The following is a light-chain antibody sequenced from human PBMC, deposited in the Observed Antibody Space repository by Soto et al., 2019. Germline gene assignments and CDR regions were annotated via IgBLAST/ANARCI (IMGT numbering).Light chain of an antibody. CDR3: QQYGNSPPT. J-gene: IGKJ2*01. V-gene: IGKV3-20*01. Sequence: EIVLTQSPGTLSLSPGERATLSCRASQSVTSSYLAWYQRKPGQAPRLLIFAASSRATGVPDRFSGSGSGTDFTLTISRLEPEDFALYYWQQYGNSPPTFGQGTKLEI. CDR1: QSVTSSY. CDR2: AAS.